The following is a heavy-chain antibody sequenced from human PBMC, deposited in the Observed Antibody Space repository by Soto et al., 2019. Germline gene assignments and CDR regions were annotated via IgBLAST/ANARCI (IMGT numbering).Heavy chain of an antibody. CDR3: ARRGYWSGVSGDIPIDV. J-gene: IGHJ6*03. V-gene: IGHV3-11*04. Sequence: QVQLVESGGGLVKPGGSLRLSCAASGFTFSDYYMTWIRQAPGKGLEWVSYISSGGSAIYYAVSVKGRFTISRDNSKNSLYLKISSLRGEDTAVYYCARRGYWSGVSGDIPIDVWGKGTTVTVSS. D-gene: IGHD2-15*01. CDR2: ISSGGSAI. CDR1: GFTFSDYY.